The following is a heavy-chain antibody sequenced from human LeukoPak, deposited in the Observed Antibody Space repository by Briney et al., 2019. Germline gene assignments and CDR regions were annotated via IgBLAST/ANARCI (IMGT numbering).Heavy chain of an antibody. J-gene: IGHJ4*02. CDR1: GYTFTSYA. Sequence: GASVKVSCKASGYTFTSYAMHWVRQAPGQRLEWMGWINAGNGNTKYSQKFQGRVTITRDTSASTAYMELSSPRSEDTAVYYCARDALDYYDSSGYYSPNFDYWGQGTLVTVSS. CDR2: INAGNGNT. CDR3: ARDALDYYDSSGYYSPNFDY. V-gene: IGHV1-3*01. D-gene: IGHD3-22*01.